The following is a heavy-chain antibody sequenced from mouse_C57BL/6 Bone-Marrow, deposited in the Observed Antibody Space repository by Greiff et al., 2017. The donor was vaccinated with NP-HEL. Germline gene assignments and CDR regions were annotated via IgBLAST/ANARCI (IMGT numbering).Heavy chain of an antibody. CDR2: IRLKSDNYAT. J-gene: IGHJ1*03. CDR3: TLIYYDYDVAWYFDV. V-gene: IGHV6-3*01. Sequence: DVQLQESGGGLVQPGGSMKLSCVASGFTFSNYWMNWVRQSPEKGLEWVAQIRLKSDNYATHYAESVKGRFTISRDDSKSSVYLQMNNLRAEDTGIYYCTLIYYDYDVAWYFDVWGTGTTVTVSS. CDR1: GFTFSNYW. D-gene: IGHD2-4*01.